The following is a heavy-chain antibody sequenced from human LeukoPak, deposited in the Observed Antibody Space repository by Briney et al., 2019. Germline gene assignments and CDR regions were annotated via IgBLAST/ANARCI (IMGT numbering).Heavy chain of an antibody. V-gene: IGHV3-72*01. CDR1: GLTLSDHY. CDR3: ATNVDSSAD. J-gene: IGHJ4*02. CDR2: IRNKANSYTT. D-gene: IGHD6-6*01. Sequence: PGGSLRLSCSALGLTLSDHYMDWVRQAPGKGLEWVGRIRNKANSYTTEYAASVKGRFTISRDVSKSSLYLQMNSLKTEDTAVYYCATNVDSSADWGQGTLVTVSS.